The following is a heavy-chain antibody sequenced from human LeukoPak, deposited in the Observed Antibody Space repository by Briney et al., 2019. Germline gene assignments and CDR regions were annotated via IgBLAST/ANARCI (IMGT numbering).Heavy chain of an antibody. J-gene: IGHJ4*02. CDR1: GGSFSGYY. Sequence: ASETLSLTCAVYGGSFSGYYWSWIRQPPGKGLEWIGEINHSGSTNYNPSLKSRVTISVDTSKNQFSLKLSSVTAADTAVYYCARYPFDGYNYYFDYWGQGTLVTVSS. V-gene: IGHV4-34*01. D-gene: IGHD5-24*01. CDR3: ARYPFDGYNYYFDY. CDR2: INHSGST.